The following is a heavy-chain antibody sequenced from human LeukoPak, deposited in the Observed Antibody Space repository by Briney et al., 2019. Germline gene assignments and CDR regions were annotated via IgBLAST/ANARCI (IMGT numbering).Heavy chain of an antibody. J-gene: IGHJ5*02. Sequence: GGSLRLSCAASGFTFSSYAMSWVRQAPGKGLEWVSAISGSGGSTYYADSVKGRFSFSRDNSKNTLYLQMNSLRAEDTAVYYCARVGLRFAKVDPWGQGTLVTVSS. V-gene: IGHV3-23*01. D-gene: IGHD3-16*01. CDR1: GFTFSSYA. CDR2: ISGSGGST. CDR3: ARVGLRFAKVDP.